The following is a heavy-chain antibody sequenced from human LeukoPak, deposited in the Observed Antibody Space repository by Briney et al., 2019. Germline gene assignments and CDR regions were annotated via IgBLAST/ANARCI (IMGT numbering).Heavy chain of an antibody. CDR3: AKERTPTAGKQWALGY. Sequence: PGRSLRLSCAASGFTFSSYGMHWVRQAPGKGLEWVAVISYDGSNKYYADSVKGRFTISRDNSKNTLYLQMNSLRAEDTAVYYCAKERTPTAGKQWALGYWGQGTLVTVSS. CDR1: GFTFSSYG. V-gene: IGHV3-30*18. J-gene: IGHJ4*02. D-gene: IGHD1-14*01. CDR2: ISYDGSNK.